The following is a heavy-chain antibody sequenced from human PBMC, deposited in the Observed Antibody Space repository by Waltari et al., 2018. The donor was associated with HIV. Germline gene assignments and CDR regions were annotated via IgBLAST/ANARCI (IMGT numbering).Heavy chain of an antibody. V-gene: IGHV4-59*11. CDR3: ARGPIMTAGNFYNGFDV. D-gene: IGHD2-21*02. CDR1: GGSIRDHY. J-gene: IGHJ6*02. Sequence: QVQLQESGPGLVKHSETLSLTCRVHGGSIRDHYPRWIRQSPGTGLEWSGYIYQNGNTNYNSSLQSRVTMSVASSKNQFSLKLTSVTAADTAIYYCARGPIMTAGNFYNGFDVWGRGTTVTVSS. CDR2: IYQNGNT.